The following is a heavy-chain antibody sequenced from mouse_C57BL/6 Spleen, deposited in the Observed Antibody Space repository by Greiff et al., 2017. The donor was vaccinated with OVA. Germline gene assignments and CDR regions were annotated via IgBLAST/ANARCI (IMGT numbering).Heavy chain of an antibody. Sequence: EVMLVESGGGLVQPGGSLSLSCAASGFTFTDYYMSWVRQPPGKALEWLGFIRNKANGYTTEYSASEKGRFTISRDNSQSILYLQMNALRAEDSATYYCARPRSSYAMDYWGQGTSVTVSS. CDR3: ARPRSSYAMDY. CDR1: GFTFTDYY. CDR2: IRNKANGYTT. J-gene: IGHJ4*01. V-gene: IGHV7-3*01. D-gene: IGHD1-1*01.